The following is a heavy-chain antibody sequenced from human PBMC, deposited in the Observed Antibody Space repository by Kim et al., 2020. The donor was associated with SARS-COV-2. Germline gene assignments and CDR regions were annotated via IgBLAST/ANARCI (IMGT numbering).Heavy chain of an antibody. J-gene: IGHJ5*02. Sequence: GGSLRLSCEASGFTFSSYWMNWVRQGPGKGLVWVSRIKSDWSDTHYADSVKGRFTISRDNAKNTLHLQLNSLGVEDTAIYYCARGSFQQGFDPWGQGTLVTVSS. CDR1: GFTFSSYW. CDR2: IKSDWSDT. D-gene: IGHD6-13*01. V-gene: IGHV3-74*01. CDR3: ARGSFQQGFDP.